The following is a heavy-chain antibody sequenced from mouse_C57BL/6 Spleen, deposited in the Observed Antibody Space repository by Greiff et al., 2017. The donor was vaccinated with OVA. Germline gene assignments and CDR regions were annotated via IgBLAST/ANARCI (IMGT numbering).Heavy chain of an antibody. Sequence: VQLQQSGPELVKPGASVKISCKASGYAFSSSWMNWVKQRPGKGLGWIGRIYPGDGDTNYNGKFKGKATLTANKPSSAACMQLSSLTSEDSAVYCCTREDSNYVGDYWGQGTSVTVSS. J-gene: IGHJ4*01. V-gene: IGHV1-82*01. CDR2: IYPGDGDT. D-gene: IGHD2-5*01. CDR3: TREDSNYVGDY. CDR1: GYAFSSSW.